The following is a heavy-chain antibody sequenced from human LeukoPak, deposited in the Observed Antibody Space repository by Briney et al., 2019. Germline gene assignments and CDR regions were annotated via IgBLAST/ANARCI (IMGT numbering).Heavy chain of an antibody. CDR2: IYTSGST. CDR1: GGSIGSYY. CDR3: ARAYYYDSSGWPPFDP. J-gene: IGHJ5*02. D-gene: IGHD3-22*01. Sequence: SETLSLTCTVSGGSIGSYYWSWIRQPPGKGLEWIGYIYTSGSTNYNPSLKSRVTISVDTSKNQFSLKLSSVTAADTAVYYCARAYYYDSSGWPPFDPWGQGTLVTVSS. V-gene: IGHV4-4*09.